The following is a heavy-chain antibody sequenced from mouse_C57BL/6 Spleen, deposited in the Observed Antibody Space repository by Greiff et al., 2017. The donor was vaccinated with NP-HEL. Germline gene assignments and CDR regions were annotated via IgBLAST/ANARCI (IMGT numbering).Heavy chain of an antibody. CDR3: ASLGPSCYAMDD. V-gene: IGHV1-82*01. D-gene: IGHD6-2*01. CDR2: IYPGDGDT. CDR1: GYAFSSSW. Sequence: QVQLKESGPELVKPGASVKISCKASGYAFSSSWMNWVKQRPGKGLEWIGRIYPGDGDTNYNGKFKGKATLTADKSSSTAYMQLSSLTSEDSAVYCCASLGPSCYAMDDWGTGTSVTVSS. J-gene: IGHJ4*01.